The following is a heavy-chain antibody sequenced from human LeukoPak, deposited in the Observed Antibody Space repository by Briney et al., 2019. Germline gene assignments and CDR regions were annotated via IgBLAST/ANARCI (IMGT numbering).Heavy chain of an antibody. J-gene: IGHJ3*02. Sequence: SETLSLTCTVSGGSISSYYWSWIRQPPGKGLEWIGYIYYSGSTNYNPSLKSRVTISVDTSKNQFSLKLSSVTAADTAVYYCARLIERDYDFWSGFSAFDIWGQGTMVTVSS. D-gene: IGHD3-3*01. V-gene: IGHV4-59*01. CDR1: GGSISSYY. CDR3: ARLIERDYDFWSGFSAFDI. CDR2: IYYSGST.